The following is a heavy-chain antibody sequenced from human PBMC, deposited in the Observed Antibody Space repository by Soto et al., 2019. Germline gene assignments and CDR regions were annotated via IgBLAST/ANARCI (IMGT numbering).Heavy chain of an antibody. J-gene: IGHJ4*02. D-gene: IGHD6-13*01. CDR1: GFSLSNARMG. CDR2: IFSNDEK. V-gene: IGHV2-26*01. Sequence: QVTLKESGPVLVKPTETLTLTCTVSGFSLSNARMGVSWIRQPPGKALEWLAHIFSNDEKSYSTSLKSRLTISKXXSXSLXVLTMTNMEPVDTATYYCARIFKGSWYAKPYYFDYWGQGTLVTVSS. CDR3: ARIFKGSWYAKPYYFDY.